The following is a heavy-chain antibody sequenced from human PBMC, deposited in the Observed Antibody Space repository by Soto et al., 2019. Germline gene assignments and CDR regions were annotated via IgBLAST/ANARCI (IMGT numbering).Heavy chain of an antibody. CDR1: GYTFTTYG. CDR2: ISANNGNT. D-gene: IGHD6-13*01. J-gene: IGHJ6*02. V-gene: IGHV1-18*01. CDR3: ARARSSRSWAFSFFYYYGMDV. Sequence: ASVKVSCKASGYTFTTYGITWLRQAPGQGLECMGRISANNGNTNFAQKFQGRVTMTTDTSTNTAYMELTSLRSDDTAVYYCARARSSRSWAFSFFYYYGMDVWGQGTTVTVSS.